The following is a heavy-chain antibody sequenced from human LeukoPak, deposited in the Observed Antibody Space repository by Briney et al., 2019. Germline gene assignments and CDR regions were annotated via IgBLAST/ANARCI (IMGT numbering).Heavy chain of an antibody. Sequence: GGSLRLSCAASGFSFSNAWISWARQAPGKGLEWVGRIKSKTDGGTTEYAAPVEGRFTISRDDSRNRLYLQMNSLKTEDTAVYYCTTIRMPKGGGVRIYSFDYWGQGTLVTVSS. D-gene: IGHD2-15*01. CDR1: GFSFSNAW. CDR3: TTIRMPKGGGVRIYSFDY. V-gene: IGHV3-15*01. J-gene: IGHJ4*02. CDR2: IKSKTDGGTT.